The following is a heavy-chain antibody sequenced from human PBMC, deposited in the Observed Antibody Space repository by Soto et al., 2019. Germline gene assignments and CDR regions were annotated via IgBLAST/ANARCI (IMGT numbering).Heavy chain of an antibody. J-gene: IGHJ4*02. CDR1: GGTFSSYA. Sequence: QVQLVQSGAEVKKPGSSVKVSCKASGGTFSSYAISWVRQAPGQGLEWMGGIIPIFGTANYAQKFQGRVTITADESTSTAYMELSSLRSEDTAVYYCARDYRTRLGYCSGGSCPAGYYFDYWGQGTLVTVSS. V-gene: IGHV1-69*01. D-gene: IGHD2-15*01. CDR2: IIPIFGTA. CDR3: ARDYRTRLGYCSGGSCPAGYYFDY.